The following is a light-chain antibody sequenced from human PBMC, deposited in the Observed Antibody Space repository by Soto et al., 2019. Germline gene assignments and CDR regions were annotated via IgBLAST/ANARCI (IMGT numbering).Light chain of an antibody. CDR2: GAS. CDR1: QSLSSSY. V-gene: IGKV3-20*01. CDR3: QQYGISPSYT. Sequence: EIVLTQSPGALSLSPGEGATLSCRASQSLSSSYVAWYQQKVGQPPRLLIYGASNRATGIPDRFSGSWSGTELTLTISRLEPEDFAVYYCQQYGISPSYTFAQGTKLEIK. J-gene: IGKJ2*01.